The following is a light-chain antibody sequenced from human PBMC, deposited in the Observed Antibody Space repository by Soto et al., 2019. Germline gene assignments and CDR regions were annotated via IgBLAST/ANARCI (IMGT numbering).Light chain of an antibody. CDR3: QQTSSYPIT. Sequence: DIQMTQSPSSLSASVGDRVTISCRASQNVSTYLNWYWVKVGTAPQSLIYAASTLHSGLSSRFSGSGSATDFTLSISSLQPEDFAVYYCQQTSSYPITFGQGTRLEIK. J-gene: IGKJ5*01. CDR1: QNVSTY. CDR2: AAS. V-gene: IGKV1-39*01.